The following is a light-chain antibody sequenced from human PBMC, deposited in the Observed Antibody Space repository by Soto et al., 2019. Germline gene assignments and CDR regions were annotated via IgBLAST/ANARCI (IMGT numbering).Light chain of an antibody. V-gene: IGKV1-5*01. J-gene: IGKJ5*01. CDR2: AAS. CDR1: QSISTW. CDR3: QQYNDYIT. Sequence: DTQMTQSPSTLSASIGDRVTLXXRASQSISTWLAWYQQKPGKAPKXLIYAASTLENGVPTRFSGTGSETEFTLTVSSLQPDDSATYYCQQYNDYITFGQGTRLEIK.